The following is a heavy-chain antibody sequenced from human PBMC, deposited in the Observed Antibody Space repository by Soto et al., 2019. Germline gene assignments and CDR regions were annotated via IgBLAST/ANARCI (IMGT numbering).Heavy chain of an antibody. J-gene: IGHJ2*01. CDR1: GYTFTSNY. CDR3: VRGSSNGRWHFDL. V-gene: IGHV1-46*03. CDR2: INPSHSTT. Sequence: QVHLVQSGAEVKKPGASVKLSCKASGYTFTSNYLYWVRQAPGHGLEWMGMINPSHSTTTYARNFEGRGTRTRDTSTSTIDMEVTRRRAEDTAVYYCVRGSSNGRWHFDLWGRGTLVTVSS. D-gene: IGHD6-25*01.